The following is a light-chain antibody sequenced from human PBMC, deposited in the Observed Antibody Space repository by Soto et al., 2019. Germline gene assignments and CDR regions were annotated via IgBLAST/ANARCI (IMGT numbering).Light chain of an antibody. V-gene: IGLV2-14*01. CDR3: SSYTSSSTLVV. J-gene: IGLJ2*01. CDR2: DVS. Sequence: QSALTQPASVSGSPGQSITISCTGTSSDVGGYNYVSWYQQHPGKAPKLMIYDVSNRPSGVSNRFSGSKSGNTASLTISGLQAAHESDYYCSSYTSSSTLVVFGGGTKLTVL. CDR1: SSDVGGYNY.